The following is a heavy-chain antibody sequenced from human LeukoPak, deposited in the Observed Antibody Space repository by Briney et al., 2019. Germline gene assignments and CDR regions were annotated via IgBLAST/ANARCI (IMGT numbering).Heavy chain of an antibody. CDR3: ARGAYYYDSSGYNWYFDL. D-gene: IGHD3-22*01. CDR2: IYDSGST. V-gene: IGHV4-59*01. J-gene: IGHJ2*01. CDR1: GGSISRYY. Sequence: SETLSLTCTVSGGSISRYYWSWIRQPPGKGLEWIGYIYDSGSTNYNPSLKSRVTISVDTSKKQFSLNLSSVTAADPAVYYCARGAYYYDSSGYNWYFDLWGRGTLVTVSS.